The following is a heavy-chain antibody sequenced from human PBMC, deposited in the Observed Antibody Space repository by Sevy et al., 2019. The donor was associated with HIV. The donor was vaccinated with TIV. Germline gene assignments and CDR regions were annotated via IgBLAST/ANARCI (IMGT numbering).Heavy chain of an antibody. J-gene: IGHJ6*02. Sequence: GGSLRLSCAASGFTFSSYWMTWVRQAPGKGLEWVANIKGDGSKRYYVDSVRGRFTISRDNSKNSLYLQMNSLRVEDTALYYCARDCNSNRCLWGLDFWGQGTTITVSS. D-gene: IGHD2-2*01. V-gene: IGHV3-7*03. CDR1: GFTFSSYW. CDR2: IKGDGSKR. CDR3: ARDCNSNRCLWGLDF.